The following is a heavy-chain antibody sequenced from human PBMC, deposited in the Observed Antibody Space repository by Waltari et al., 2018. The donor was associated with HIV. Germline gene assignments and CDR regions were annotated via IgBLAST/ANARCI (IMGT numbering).Heavy chain of an antibody. Sequence: QVQLVQSGAEVKKPGASVKVSCKASGYTFTSYDINWVRQATGQGPEWRGWMNTNSGNTGYPQKFQCRVTMNRKTSISTAYMELSSLRSEDTAVYYCARGRVQVRGAMYYFDYWGQGTLVTVSS. CDR2: MNTNSGNT. CDR1: GYTFTSYD. D-gene: IGHD3-10*01. CDR3: ARGRVQVRGAMYYFDY. J-gene: IGHJ4*02. V-gene: IGHV1-8*01.